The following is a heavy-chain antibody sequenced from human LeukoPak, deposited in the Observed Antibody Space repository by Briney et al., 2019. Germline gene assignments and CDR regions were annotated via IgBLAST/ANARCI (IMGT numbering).Heavy chain of an antibody. CDR3: ARGYGGFDY. CDR1: GGSFSGYY. CDR2: INHSGST. J-gene: IGHJ4*02. V-gene: IGHV4-34*01. D-gene: IGHD4-17*01. Sequence: PSETLSLTCAVYGGSFSGYYWSWIRQPPGKGLEWIGEINHSGSTNYNPSLKSRVTISVDTSKNQFSLKLSSVTAADTAVYYCARGYGGFDYWGQGTLVTVSS.